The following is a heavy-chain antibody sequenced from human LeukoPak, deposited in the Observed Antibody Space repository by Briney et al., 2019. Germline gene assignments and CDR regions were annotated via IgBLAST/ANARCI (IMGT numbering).Heavy chain of an antibody. CDR3: ARDKRFGPTDGLLWFGELLSDDDY. Sequence: ASVKVSCKASGYTFTSYGISWVRQAPGQGLEWMGWISAYNGNTNYAQKLQGRVTMTTDTSTSTAYMELRSLRSDDTAVYYCARDKRFGPTDGLLWFGELLSDDDYWGQGTLVTVSS. D-gene: IGHD3-10*01. CDR1: GYTFTSYG. V-gene: IGHV1-18*01. J-gene: IGHJ4*02. CDR2: ISAYNGNT.